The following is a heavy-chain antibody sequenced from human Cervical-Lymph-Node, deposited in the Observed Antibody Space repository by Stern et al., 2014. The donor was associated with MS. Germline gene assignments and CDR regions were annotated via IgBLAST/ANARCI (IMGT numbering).Heavy chain of an antibody. CDR2: IYPGDSDT. CDR3: ARRGDEAVYGLDV. J-gene: IGHJ6*02. CDR1: GYRFSSHW. Sequence: VQLVQSGAEVKKPGESLKISCKGAGYRFSSHWIGWVRQMPGKGLEYMGIIYPGDSDTRYSPSFQGQVTISGDKSINIAYLQWSSLKASDTAIYYVARRGDEAVYGLDVWGPGATVTVSS. V-gene: IGHV5-51*03. D-gene: IGHD3-10*01.